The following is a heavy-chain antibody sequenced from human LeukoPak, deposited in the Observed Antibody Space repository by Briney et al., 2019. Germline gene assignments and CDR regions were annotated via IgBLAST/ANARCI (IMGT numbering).Heavy chain of an antibody. CDR2: INPDGSRT. CDR1: GFTFSSYW. CDR3: AKDRDCSGGSCYGMDV. J-gene: IGHJ6*02. V-gene: IGHV3-74*01. D-gene: IGHD2-15*01. Sequence: GGSLRLTCAASGFTFSSYWMHWVRQAPGKGLVWVSRINPDGSRTNYADSVKGRFTISRDNSKNSLYLQMNSLRAEDTAVYYCAKDRDCSGGSCYGMDVWGQGTTVTVSS.